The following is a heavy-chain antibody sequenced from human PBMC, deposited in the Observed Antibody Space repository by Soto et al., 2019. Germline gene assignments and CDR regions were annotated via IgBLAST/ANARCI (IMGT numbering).Heavy chain of an antibody. CDR2: ISGSGGST. J-gene: IGHJ4*02. Sequence: HPGGSLRLSCAASGFTFSSYAMSWVRQAPGKGLEWVSAISGSGGSTYYADSVKGRFTISRDNSKNTLYLQMNSLRAEDTAVYYCAKTSSQLASLHYDYIWGSLVSFDYWGQGTLVTVSS. D-gene: IGHD3-16*01. V-gene: IGHV3-23*01. CDR3: AKTSSQLASLHYDYIWGSLVSFDY. CDR1: GFTFSSYA.